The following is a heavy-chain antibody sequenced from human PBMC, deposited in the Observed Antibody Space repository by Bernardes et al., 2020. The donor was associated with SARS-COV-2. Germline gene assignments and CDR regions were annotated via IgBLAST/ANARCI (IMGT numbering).Heavy chain of an antibody. J-gene: IGHJ4*02. V-gene: IGHV4-39*01. CDR3: PLWGYCSSTSCYHPLDY. CDR1: GASISSSNYY. CDR2: IYSSGST. Sequence: SETLSLTCTVSGASISSSNYYWGWIRQPPGKGLEWIGSIYSSGSTYYNPSLKSRVTISVDTSKNQFSLKLSSVTAADTAVYYCPLWGYCSSTSCYHPLDYWGQGTLVTVSS. D-gene: IGHD2-2*01.